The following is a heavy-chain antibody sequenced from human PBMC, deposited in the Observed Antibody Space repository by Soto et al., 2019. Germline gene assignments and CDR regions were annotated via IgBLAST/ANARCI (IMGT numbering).Heavy chain of an antibody. CDR3: ARARQPYGMDV. CDR1: GFTFSSYG. Sequence: QVQLVESGGGVVQPGRSLRLSCAASGFTFSSYGMHWVRQAPGKGLEWVAVIWYDGSNKYYADSVKGRFTISRDNSKNTLYLQMTSLRAEDTAVYYCARARQPYGMDVWGQGTTVTVSS. CDR2: IWYDGSNK. V-gene: IGHV3-33*01. D-gene: IGHD6-13*01. J-gene: IGHJ6*02.